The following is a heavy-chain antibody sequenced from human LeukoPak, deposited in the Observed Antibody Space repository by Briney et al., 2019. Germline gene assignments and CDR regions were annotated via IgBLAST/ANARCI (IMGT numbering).Heavy chain of an antibody. J-gene: IGHJ4*02. CDR1: GGSISGYF. CDR3: AREPTSGREPTSGRPLDY. D-gene: IGHD5-12*01. V-gene: IGHV4-4*07. CDR2: IYSSGSN. Sequence: SETLSLTCTVSGGSISGYFWTWIRQPAGKGLEWMGRIYSSGSNNYNPSLKSRVTMSLDQSKNHFSLNLTSVTAADTAVYYCAREPTSGREPTSGRPLDYWGPGTLVTVPS.